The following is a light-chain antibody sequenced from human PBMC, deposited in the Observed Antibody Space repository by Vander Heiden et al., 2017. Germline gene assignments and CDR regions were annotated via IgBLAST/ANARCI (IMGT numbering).Light chain of an antibody. J-gene: IGKJ1*01. Sequence: DIVLTQSPGTLSLSPGERATLSCRASQNVSRNYLAWYQHKPGQAPRLLIYATSRRATGTPDRFSGSGTGTDFALTIIRLEPEDFAVYYCQYVDNSRTFGQGTKVDI. CDR1: QNVSRNY. V-gene: IGKV3-20*01. CDR2: ATS. CDR3: QYVDNSRT.